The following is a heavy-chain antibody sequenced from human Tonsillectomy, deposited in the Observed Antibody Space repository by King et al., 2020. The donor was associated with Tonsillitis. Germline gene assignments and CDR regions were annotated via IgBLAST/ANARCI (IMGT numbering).Heavy chain of an antibody. V-gene: IGHV4-30-4*07. Sequence: LQLQESGPGLVKPSQTLSLTCAVSGGSISSGGYSWSWIRQPPGKGLEWIGYIYYTGSTYYNPSLKSRVTISVDTSKNQFSLKLSSVTAADTAVYYCARVFYDSSGYYSVAYWYFYLWGRGTLVTVSS. D-gene: IGHD3-22*01. CDR2: IYYTGST. CDR3: ARVFYDSSGYYSVAYWYFYL. CDR1: GGSISSGGYS. J-gene: IGHJ2*01.